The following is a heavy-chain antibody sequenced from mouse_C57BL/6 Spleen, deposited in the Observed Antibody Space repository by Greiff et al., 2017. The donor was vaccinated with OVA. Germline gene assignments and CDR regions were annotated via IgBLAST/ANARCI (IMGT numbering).Heavy chain of an antibody. CDR3: ARGSGYPYYFDY. J-gene: IGHJ2*01. Sequence: EVQLQQSGPELVKPGASVKISCKASGYTFTDYYMNWVKQSHGKSLEWIGDINHNNGGTSYNQKFKGKATLTVDKSSSTAYMELRSLTSEDSAVYYCARGSGYPYYFDYWGQGTTLTVSS. V-gene: IGHV1-26*01. D-gene: IGHD3-2*02. CDR1: GYTFTDYY. CDR2: INHNNGGT.